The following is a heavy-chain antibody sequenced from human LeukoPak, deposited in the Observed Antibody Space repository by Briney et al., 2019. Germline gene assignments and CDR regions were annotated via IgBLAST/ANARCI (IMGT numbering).Heavy chain of an antibody. Sequence: PGRSLRLSCAASGFTVSSNYMSWVRQAPGKGLEWVSLIYSGGSTYYADSVKGRFAISRDNSRNTLYLQMNSLTPEDTAVYYCAKDRCSSTSCPNWFDPWGQGTLVTVSS. V-gene: IGHV3-53*05. D-gene: IGHD2-2*01. CDR1: GFTVSSNY. CDR3: AKDRCSSTSCPNWFDP. CDR2: IYSGGST. J-gene: IGHJ5*02.